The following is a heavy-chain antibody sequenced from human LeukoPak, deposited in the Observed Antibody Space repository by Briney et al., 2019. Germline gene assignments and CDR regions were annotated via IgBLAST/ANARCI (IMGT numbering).Heavy chain of an antibody. CDR1: GFTFSDYY. V-gene: IGHV3-11*01. CDR3: ARIPGVGYSSGWLYYFDY. J-gene: IGHJ4*02. CDR2: ISSSGSTI. D-gene: IGHD6-19*01. Sequence: GGSLRLSCAASGFTFSDYYMSWIRQAPGKGLEWVSYISSSGSTIYYADSVKGRFTISRDSAKNPLYLQMNSLRAEDTAVYYCARIPGVGYSSGWLYYFDYWGQGTLVTVSS.